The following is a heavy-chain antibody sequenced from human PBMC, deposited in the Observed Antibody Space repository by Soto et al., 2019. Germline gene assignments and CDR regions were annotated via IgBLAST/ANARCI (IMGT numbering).Heavy chain of an antibody. Sequence: PSETLSLTCTVSGGSISSFHWSWIRQPPGKGLEWIGFISNSGSTNYNPSLKSRVTISLDTSKNQFSLKLSSVSAADTVVYYCARGVVGASTGFQHWGQGTLVTVSS. CDR3: ARGVVGASTGFQH. D-gene: IGHD1-26*01. CDR1: GGSISSFH. J-gene: IGHJ1*01. CDR2: ISNSGST. V-gene: IGHV4-59*01.